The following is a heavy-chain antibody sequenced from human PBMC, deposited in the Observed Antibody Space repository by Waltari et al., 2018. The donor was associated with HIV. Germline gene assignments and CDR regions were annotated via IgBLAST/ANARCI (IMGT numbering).Heavy chain of an antibody. Sequence: EVQLVESGGGLVQRGGSLRLSCAASGFTFSSYCMNWVRQAPGKGLELVAYTSSSSSTRYYAYSVKGRFTISRDNAKNSLYLQMNSLRAEDTAVYYCARDLGNSSGWRGNWFDPWGQGTLVTVSS. J-gene: IGHJ5*02. D-gene: IGHD6-19*01. V-gene: IGHV3-48*01. CDR2: TSSSSSTR. CDR3: ARDLGNSSGWRGNWFDP. CDR1: GFTFSSYC.